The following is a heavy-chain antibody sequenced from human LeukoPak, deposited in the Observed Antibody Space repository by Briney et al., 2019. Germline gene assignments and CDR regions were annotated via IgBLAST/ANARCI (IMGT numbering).Heavy chain of an antibody. CDR3: ARDPFEGGSGNYYGAFDI. Sequence: GASVKVSCKASGYTFSTYGISWVRQAPGQGLEWMGWISAYNGNTNYAQKLQGRVTMTTDTSTSTAYMELRSLRSDDTAIYYCARDPFEGGSGNYYGAFDIWGQGTMLTVSS. CDR2: ISAYNGNT. J-gene: IGHJ3*02. D-gene: IGHD3-10*01. CDR1: GYTFSTYG. V-gene: IGHV1-18*01.